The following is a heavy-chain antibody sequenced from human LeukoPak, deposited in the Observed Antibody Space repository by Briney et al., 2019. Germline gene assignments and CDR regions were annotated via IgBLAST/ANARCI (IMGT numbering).Heavy chain of an antibody. V-gene: IGHV3-74*01. CDR3: ARGAKWAYYFDY. CDR2: INGDESST. D-gene: IGHD1-26*01. J-gene: IGHJ4*02. Sequence: GGSLRLSCAASAFTFSTYWMHWVHQVPGKGLEWVARINGDESSTNYADSVKGRFTISRDNAKDTLYLHLNSLTAEDTAVYYCARGAKWAYYFDYWGQGTLVTVSS. CDR1: AFTFSTYW.